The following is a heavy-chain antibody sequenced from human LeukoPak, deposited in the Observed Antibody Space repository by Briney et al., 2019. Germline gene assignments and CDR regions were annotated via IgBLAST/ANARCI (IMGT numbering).Heavy chain of an antibody. J-gene: IGHJ4*02. CDR2: ISSSSSTI. V-gene: IGHV3-48*01. D-gene: IGHD6-19*01. CDR3: ARAREGYSSGYDY. CDR1: GFTFSSYS. Sequence: GALRLSCAASGFTFSSYSMNWVRQAPGKGLEWVSYISSSSSTIYYADSVKGRFTISRDNAKNSLYLQMNSLRAEDTAVYYCARAREGYSSGYDYWGQGTLVTVSS.